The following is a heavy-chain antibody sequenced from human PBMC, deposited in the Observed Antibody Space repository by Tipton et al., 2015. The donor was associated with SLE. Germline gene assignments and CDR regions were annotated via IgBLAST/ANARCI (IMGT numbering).Heavy chain of an antibody. D-gene: IGHD6-19*01. Sequence: TLSLTCTVSGGSISSYYWSWIRQPPGKGLEWIGYIYYSGNTHYSPSLKSRVTMSVDTSKNQFSLKLSSVTAADTAVYYCARDPSSGWYGDCFDYWGQGTLVTVSS. V-gene: IGHV4-59*12. CDR2: IYYSGNT. CDR3: ARDPSSGWYGDCFDY. J-gene: IGHJ4*02. CDR1: GGSISSYY.